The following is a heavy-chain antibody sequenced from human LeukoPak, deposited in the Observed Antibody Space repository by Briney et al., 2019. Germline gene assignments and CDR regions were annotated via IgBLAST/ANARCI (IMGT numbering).Heavy chain of an antibody. Sequence: GGSLRLSCAASGFTFSSYWMSWVRQAPGKGLEWVANIKTDSSEKGCIDSVKGRFTISRDNTKNSLYLQMNSLRAEDTAVYYCARLSGSPHPPFDYWGQGTLVTVSS. V-gene: IGHV3-7*05. CDR3: ARLSGSPHPPFDY. CDR2: IKTDSSEK. J-gene: IGHJ4*02. D-gene: IGHD1-26*01. CDR1: GFTFSSYW.